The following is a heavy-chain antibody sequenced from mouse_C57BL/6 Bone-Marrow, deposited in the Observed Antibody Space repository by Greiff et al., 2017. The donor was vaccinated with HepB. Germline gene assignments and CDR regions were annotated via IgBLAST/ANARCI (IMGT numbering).Heavy chain of an antibody. CDR1: GFSLTSYG. CDR2: IWSGGST. D-gene: IGHD4-1*01. J-gene: IGHJ4*01. CDR3: ARTSGYYYAMDY. V-gene: IGHV2-2*01. Sequence: VKVVESGPGLVQPSQSLSITCTVSGFSLTSYGVHWVRQSPGKGLEWLGVIWSGGSTDYNAAFISRLSISKDNSKSQVFFKMNSLQADDTPIYYCARTSGYYYAMDYWGQGTSVTVSS.